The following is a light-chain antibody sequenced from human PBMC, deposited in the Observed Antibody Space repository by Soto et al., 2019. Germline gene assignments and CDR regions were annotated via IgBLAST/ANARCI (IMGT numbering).Light chain of an antibody. V-gene: IGKV1D-12*01. CDR3: QQANSFPLT. CDR2: AAS. CDR1: QCISSW. J-gene: IGKJ3*01. Sequence: DIQMTQSPSSVSASVGDRVTITCRASQCISSWLAWYQQKPGKAPKLLIYAASSLQSGVPSRFSGSGSGTEFTLTISSLQTEDFATYYCQQANSFPLTFGPGTKVDIK.